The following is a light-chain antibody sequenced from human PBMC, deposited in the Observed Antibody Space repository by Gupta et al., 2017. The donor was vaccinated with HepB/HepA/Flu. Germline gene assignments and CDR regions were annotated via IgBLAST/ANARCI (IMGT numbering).Light chain of an antibody. CDR3: QLYAYWPAWT. CDR2: HAS. CDR1: QNIGSN. J-gene: IGKJ1*01. Sequence: EIVMTQSPATLSVSPGRRATLSCRASQNIGSNLAWYQQRPCHPPSLLICHASRRAAGTPSRFSGTWSGTELTLTRSRLQSEDSAGYYCQLYAYWPAWTFGQGTKVEIK. V-gene: IGKV3-15*01.